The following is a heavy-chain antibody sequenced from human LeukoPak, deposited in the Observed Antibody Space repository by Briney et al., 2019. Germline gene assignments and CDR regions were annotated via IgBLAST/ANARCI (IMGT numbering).Heavy chain of an antibody. V-gene: IGHV3-21*01. Sequence: PGGSLRLSCAASGFTFSSCSMNWVRQAPGKGLEWVSSISSSSSYIYYADSVKGRYTISRDNARNSLYLQMNSLRAEDTAVYYCARDRKRDCSSTSCPRGAGYWGQGTLVTVSS. D-gene: IGHD2-2*01. CDR2: ISSSSSYI. J-gene: IGHJ4*02. CDR3: ARDRKRDCSSTSCPRGAGY. CDR1: GFTFSSCS.